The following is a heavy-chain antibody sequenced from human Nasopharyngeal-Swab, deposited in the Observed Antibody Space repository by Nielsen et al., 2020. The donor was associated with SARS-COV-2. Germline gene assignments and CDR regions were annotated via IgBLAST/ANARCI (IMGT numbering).Heavy chain of an antibody. V-gene: IGHV3-53*01. CDR3: ARGVGVDDFWSGRFDY. J-gene: IGHJ4*02. CDR2: IYSAGQT. D-gene: IGHD3-3*01. CDR1: GFTVSGNF. Sequence: GGSLRLSCAASGFTVSGNFMTWVRQAPGKGLEWVSVIYSAGQTNYADSVKGRFTTSRDNSKNTLYLQMNSLRAEDTAVYYCARGVGVDDFWSGRFDYWGQGTLVTVSS.